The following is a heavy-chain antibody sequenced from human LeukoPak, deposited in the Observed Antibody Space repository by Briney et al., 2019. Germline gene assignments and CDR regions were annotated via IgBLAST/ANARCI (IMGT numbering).Heavy chain of an antibody. CDR1: SYTFTNYG. V-gene: IGHV1-69*13. CDR2: IIPIFGTA. D-gene: IGHD3-22*01. J-gene: IGHJ4*02. CDR3: ARAAGYYYGSIDY. Sequence: VASVKVSCKASSYTFTNYGISWVRQAPGQGLEWMGGIIPIFGTANYAQKFQGRVTITADESTSTAYMELSSLRSEDTAVYYCARAAGYYYGSIDYWGQGTLVTVSS.